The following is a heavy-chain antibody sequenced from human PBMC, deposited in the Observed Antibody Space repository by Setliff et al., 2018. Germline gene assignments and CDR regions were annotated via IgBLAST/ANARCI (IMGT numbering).Heavy chain of an antibody. J-gene: IGHJ6*03. CDR3: TRGRQNYYYMDV. CDR2: ISSNGRT. Sequence: LSLTCTVSGGSVTSYYWSWIRQAAGKGLEWVGRISSNGRTNYNPSLEGRVSMSVDTSRNQISLHLTSMTTADTALYYCTRGRQNYYYMDVWGKGTTVTVSS. CDR1: GGSVTSYY. V-gene: IGHV4-4*07.